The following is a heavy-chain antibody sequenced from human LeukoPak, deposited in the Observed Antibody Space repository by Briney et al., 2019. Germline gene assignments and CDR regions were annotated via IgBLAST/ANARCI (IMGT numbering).Heavy chain of an antibody. CDR1: GYTFTSYG. CDR3: ARDRKTWVTMVRGVIIVYGMDV. J-gene: IGHJ6*04. Sequence: ASVKVSCKASGYTFTSYGIGWVRQAPGQGLEWMGWISAYNGNTNYAQKLQGRVTMTTDTSTSTAYMELRSLRSDDTAVYYCARDRKTWVTMVRGVIIVYGMDVWGKGTTVTVSS. V-gene: IGHV1-18*04. D-gene: IGHD3-10*01. CDR2: ISAYNGNT.